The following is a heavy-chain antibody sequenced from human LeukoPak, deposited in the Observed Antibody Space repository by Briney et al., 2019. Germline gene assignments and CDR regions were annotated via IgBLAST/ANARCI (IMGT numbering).Heavy chain of an antibody. Sequence: GGSLRLSCSASGFTFSSSAMHWVRQAPGKGLEWVAVISYDGSNKYYADSVKGRFTISRDNSKNTLYLQMNSLRAEDTAVYYCARGKYTTGCSDAFTGSGQATMVTVSS. CDR1: GFTFSSSA. J-gene: IGHJ3*01. D-gene: IGHD6-19*01. V-gene: IGHV3-30-3*01. CDR2: ISYDGSNK. CDR3: ARGKYTTGCSDAFTG.